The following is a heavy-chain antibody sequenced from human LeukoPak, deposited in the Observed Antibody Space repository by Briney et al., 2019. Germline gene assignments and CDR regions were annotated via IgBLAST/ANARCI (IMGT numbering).Heavy chain of an antibody. D-gene: IGHD3-3*01. CDR1: GYTFTSYG. CDR3: AREDYDDSGGWYFDL. CDR2: ISAYNGNT. J-gene: IGHJ2*01. Sequence: ASVKVSCKASGYTFTSYGISWVRQAPGQGLEWMGWISAYNGNTNYAQKLQGRVTMTTDTSTSTAYMELRSLRSDDTAVYYCAREDYDDSGGWYFDLWGRGTLSLSPQ. V-gene: IGHV1-18*01.